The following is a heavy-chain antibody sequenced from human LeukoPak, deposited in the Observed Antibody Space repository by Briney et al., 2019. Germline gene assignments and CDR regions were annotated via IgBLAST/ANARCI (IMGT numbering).Heavy chain of an antibody. V-gene: IGHV4-34*01. D-gene: IGHD5-12*01. J-gene: IGHJ4*02. Sequence: PSETLSLTCAVYGGSSSGYYWSWIRQPPGKGLEWIGEINHSGSTNYNPSLKSRVTISVDTSKNQFSLKLSSVTAADTAVYYCARPSNSGYVYWGQGTLVTVSS. CDR2: INHSGST. CDR1: GGSSSGYY. CDR3: ARPSNSGYVY.